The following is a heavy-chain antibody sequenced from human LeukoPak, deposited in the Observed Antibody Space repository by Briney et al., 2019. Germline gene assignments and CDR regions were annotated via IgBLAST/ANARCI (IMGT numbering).Heavy chain of an antibody. D-gene: IGHD2-21*02. Sequence: PGGSLRLSCATSGFTFSLYNMNWVRQAPGKGLEWVSAISAGGGSTYDADSVKGRFTISSDNSKNTVYLQMTSLRVDDTAVYYCAKFDRTATYFDSWGQGTLVTISS. J-gene: IGHJ4*02. V-gene: IGHV3-23*01. CDR1: GFTFSLYN. CDR3: AKFDRTATYFDS. CDR2: ISAGGGST.